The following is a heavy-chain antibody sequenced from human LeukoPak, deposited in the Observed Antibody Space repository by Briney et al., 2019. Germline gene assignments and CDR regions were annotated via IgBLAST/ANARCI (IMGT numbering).Heavy chain of an antibody. CDR3: ARRVSSSSASFDP. Sequence: PSETLSLTCTVSGGSISSSSYFWGWIRQPPGKGLEWIGSIYYSGSTYYNPSLKSRVTISVDTSKNQFSLELSSVTAADTAVYYCARRVSSSSASFDPWGQGTLVTVSS. V-gene: IGHV4-39*01. J-gene: IGHJ5*02. CDR1: GGSISSSSYF. CDR2: IYYSGST. D-gene: IGHD6-6*01.